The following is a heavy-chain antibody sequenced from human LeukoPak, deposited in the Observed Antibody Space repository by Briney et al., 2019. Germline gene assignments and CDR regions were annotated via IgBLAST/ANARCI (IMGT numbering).Heavy chain of an antibody. D-gene: IGHD3-22*01. CDR2: ISGSGGST. V-gene: IGHV3-23*01. Sequence: PGGSLRLSCAASGFIFSSYAMSWVRQAPGKGLEWVSTISGSGGSTYYADSVKGRFTISRDNSKNTLYLQMNSLRAEDTAVYYCAKDLITMIVVVTPNFDYWGQGTLVTVSS. CDR3: AKDLITMIVVVTPNFDY. CDR1: GFIFSSYA. J-gene: IGHJ4*02.